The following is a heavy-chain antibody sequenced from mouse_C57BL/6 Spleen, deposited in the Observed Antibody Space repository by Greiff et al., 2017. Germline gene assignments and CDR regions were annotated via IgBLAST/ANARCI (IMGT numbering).Heavy chain of an antibody. CDR3: ARSDDGYSYYAMDY. J-gene: IGHJ4*01. CDR2: IDPSDSYT. Sequence: QVQLQQPGAELVRPGTSVKLSCKASGYTFTSYWMHWVKQRPGQGLEWIGVIDPSDSYTNCNQKFKGKATLTVDTSSSTAYMQLSSLTSEDSAVYYCARSDDGYSYYAMDYWGQGTSVTVSS. D-gene: IGHD2-3*01. V-gene: IGHV1-59*01. CDR1: GYTFTSYW.